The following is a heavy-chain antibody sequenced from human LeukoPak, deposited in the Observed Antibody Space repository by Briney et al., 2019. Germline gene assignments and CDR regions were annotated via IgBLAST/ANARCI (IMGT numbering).Heavy chain of an antibody. D-gene: IGHD1-26*01. CDR1: GYTFTGYY. V-gene: IGHV1-2*02. CDR2: INPNSGGT. Sequence: ASVKVSCKASGYTFTGYYMHWVRQAPGQGLEWMGWINPNSGGTNYAQKFQGRVTMTRDTSISTAYTELSRLRSDDTAVYHCARVIPSGSYYYDYWGQGTLVAVSS. J-gene: IGHJ4*02. CDR3: ARVIPSGSYYYDY.